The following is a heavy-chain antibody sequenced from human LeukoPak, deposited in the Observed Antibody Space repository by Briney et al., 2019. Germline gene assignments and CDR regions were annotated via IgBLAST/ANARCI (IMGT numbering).Heavy chain of an antibody. V-gene: IGHV3-48*03. J-gene: IGHJ4*02. CDR3: ARGLFSLLWFGELLYPFDY. CDR2: ISSSGSTI. Sequence: GGSLRLSCTASGFIFSSYEMNWVRQAPGKGLEWVSKISSSGSTINYADSVKGRFTISRDNAKNSLYLQMNSLRAEDTAVYYCARGLFSLLWFGELLYPFDYWGQGTLVTVSS. CDR1: GFIFSSYE. D-gene: IGHD3-10*01.